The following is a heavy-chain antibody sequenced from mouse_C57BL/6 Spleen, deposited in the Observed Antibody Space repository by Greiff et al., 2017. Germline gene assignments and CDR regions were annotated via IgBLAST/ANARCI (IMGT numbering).Heavy chain of an antibody. Sequence: QVQLQQPGAELVMPGASVKLSCKASGYTFTSYWMHWVKQRPGQGLEWIGEIDPSDSYTNYNQKFKGKSTLTVDKSSSTAYMQLSSLTSEDSAVYYCARWGSSGNAWFAYWGQGTLVTVSA. CDR2: IDPSDSYT. CDR1: GYTFTSYW. D-gene: IGHD3-2*02. CDR3: ARWGSSGNAWFAY. V-gene: IGHV1-69*01. J-gene: IGHJ3*01.